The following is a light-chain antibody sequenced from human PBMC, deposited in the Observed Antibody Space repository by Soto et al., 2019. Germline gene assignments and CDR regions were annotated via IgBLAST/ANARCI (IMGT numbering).Light chain of an antibody. J-gene: IGKJ4*01. CDR1: QSVSSN. V-gene: IGKV3-15*01. CDR2: GAS. Sequence: EIVMTQSPATLSVSPGERATVSCRASQSVSSNLAWYQQKPCQAPRLLIYGASTRATGIPARFSGSGSGTDVTRTITSLQSEDFAVYYCEHYNNWRRWLTLGGGTTVDIQ. CDR3: EHYNNWRRWLT.